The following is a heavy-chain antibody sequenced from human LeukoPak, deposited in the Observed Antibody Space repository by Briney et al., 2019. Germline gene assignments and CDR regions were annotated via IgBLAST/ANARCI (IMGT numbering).Heavy chain of an antibody. Sequence: PGGSLRLSCAASGFTFSSYSMNWVRQALGKGLEWVSSISSSSSYIYYADSVKGRFTISRDNAKNSLYLQMNSLRAEDTAVYYCARDILYCGGDCYYDYWGQGTLVTVSS. J-gene: IGHJ4*02. CDR3: ARDILYCGGDCYYDY. CDR1: GFTFSSYS. D-gene: IGHD2-21*02. V-gene: IGHV3-21*01. CDR2: ISSSSSYI.